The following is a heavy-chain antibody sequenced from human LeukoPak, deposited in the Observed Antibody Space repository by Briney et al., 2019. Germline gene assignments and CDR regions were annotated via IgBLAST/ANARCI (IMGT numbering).Heavy chain of an antibody. CDR2: IRYDGSNK. D-gene: IGHD6-19*01. CDR1: GFTFSSYG. V-gene: IGHV3-30*02. J-gene: IGHJ4*02. Sequence: GGSLRLSCAASGFTFSSYGMHWVRQAPGKGLEWVAFIRYDGSNKYYADSVKGRFTISRGNSKNTLYLRMNSLRAEDTAVYYCAKGRYSSGWYYFDYWGQGTLVTVSS. CDR3: AKGRYSSGWYYFDY.